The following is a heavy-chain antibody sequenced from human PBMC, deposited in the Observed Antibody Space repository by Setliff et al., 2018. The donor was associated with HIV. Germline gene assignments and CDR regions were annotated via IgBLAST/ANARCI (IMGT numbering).Heavy chain of an antibody. J-gene: IGHJ1*01. Sequence: ASVKVSCKASGYTFSNYGISWVRQAPGQGLEWMGWISPYNGNTNYVQKLQGRVTITTDESTSTAYMELSSLRSEDTAVYYCATIREYYYDSSGQEYFQHWGHGTLVTSPQ. CDR2: ISPYNGNT. D-gene: IGHD3-22*01. V-gene: IGHV1-18*01. CDR3: ATIREYYYDSSGQEYFQH. CDR1: GYTFSNYG.